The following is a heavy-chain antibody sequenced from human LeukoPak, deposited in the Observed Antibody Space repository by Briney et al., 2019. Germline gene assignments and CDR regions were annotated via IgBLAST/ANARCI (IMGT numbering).Heavy chain of an antibody. V-gene: IGHV4-39*01. CDR3: ARISYYDFWSGYYYYYMDV. Sequence: SETLSLTCTVSGGSISSSSNYWGWIRQPPGKGLEWIGSIYYSGSTYYNPSLKSRVTISVDTSKNQFSLKLSSVTAADTAVYYCARISYYDFWSGYYYYYMDVWGKGTTVTVSS. CDR2: IYYSGST. CDR1: GGSISSSSNY. D-gene: IGHD3-3*01. J-gene: IGHJ6*03.